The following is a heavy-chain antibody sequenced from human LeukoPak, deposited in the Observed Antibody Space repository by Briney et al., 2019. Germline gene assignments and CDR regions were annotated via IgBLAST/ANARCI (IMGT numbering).Heavy chain of an antibody. CDR1: GFTASSNY. CDR2: IKNDGGDT. J-gene: IGHJ4*02. D-gene: IGHD2-15*01. CDR3: TRLAPGSSRDY. Sequence: GGSLRLSCAASGFTASSNYMSWVRQAPGKGLEWVATIKNDGGDTLYADSVKGRLTSSRDDAKSSLFLQFHSLRVDDTAVYYCTRLAPGSSRDYWGQGTLVTVSP. V-gene: IGHV3-7*01.